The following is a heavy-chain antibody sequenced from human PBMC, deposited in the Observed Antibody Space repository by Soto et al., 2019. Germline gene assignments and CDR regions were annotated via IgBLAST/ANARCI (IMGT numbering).Heavy chain of an antibody. D-gene: IGHD2-15*01. CDR2: ISSSASHI. J-gene: IGHJ5*02. CDR1: GFSFSSYS. V-gene: IGHV3-21*01. CDR3: ARGYTGYCSGGTCYWFDP. Sequence: GGSLRLSCAASGFSFSSYSMNWVRQAPWKGLEWVSSISSSASHINYADSVKGRFTISRDNAKKSLYLQMNSLRAEDTAVYYCARGYTGYCSGGTCYWFDPWGKGTLVTVSS.